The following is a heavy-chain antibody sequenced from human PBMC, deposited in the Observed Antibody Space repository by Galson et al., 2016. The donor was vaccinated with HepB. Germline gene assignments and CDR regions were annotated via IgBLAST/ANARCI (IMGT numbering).Heavy chain of an antibody. CDR3: ARTDGTYFDY. V-gene: IGHV2-70*04. J-gene: IGHJ4*02. D-gene: IGHD1-14*01. CDR1: GFSLSSPGMR. CDR2: IDWDDDK. Sequence: PALVKPTQTLTLTCTFSGFSLSSPGMRVSWIRQPPGKALEWLARIDWDDDKFYSTSLKTRLTISKDTSKNQVVLTVTNMDLVDTATYYCARTDGTYFDYWGQGTLVTVSS.